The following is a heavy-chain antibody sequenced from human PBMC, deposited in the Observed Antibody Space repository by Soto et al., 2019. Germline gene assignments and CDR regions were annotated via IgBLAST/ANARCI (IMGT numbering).Heavy chain of an antibody. Sequence: EVQLLESGGGLVQPGGSLRLSCTASGFNFSNFAMTWVRQAPGKGLQWVSALTGSGNRTYYTDSVKGRFVISRDNSKKMLVLQINSLRVEDTAVYYCAKAIPMTGPAILYYGVDVWGQGTTVTVFS. J-gene: IGHJ6*02. CDR1: GFNFSNFA. D-gene: IGHD3-9*01. CDR2: LTGSGNRT. V-gene: IGHV3-23*05. CDR3: AKAIPMTGPAILYYGVDV.